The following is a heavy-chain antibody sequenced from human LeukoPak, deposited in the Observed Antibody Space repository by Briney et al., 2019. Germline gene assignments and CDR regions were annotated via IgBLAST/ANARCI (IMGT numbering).Heavy chain of an antibody. Sequence: GASVKVSCKASGYTFTSYGISWVRQAPGQGLERMGWISAYNDNTNYAQKLQGRVTMATDTSTSTAYMELRSLRSDDTAVYYCARDYHDILTPPNYWGQGTLVTVSS. V-gene: IGHV1-18*01. J-gene: IGHJ4*02. CDR2: ISAYNDNT. CDR1: GYTFTSYG. D-gene: IGHD3-9*01. CDR3: ARDYHDILTPPNY.